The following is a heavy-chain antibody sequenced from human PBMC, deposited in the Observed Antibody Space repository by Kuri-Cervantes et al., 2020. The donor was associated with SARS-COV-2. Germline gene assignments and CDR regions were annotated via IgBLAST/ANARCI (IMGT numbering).Heavy chain of an antibody. CDR2: IWYDGSNK. D-gene: IGHD4-17*01. CDR1: GFIFSNYG. Sequence: GGSLRLSCAASGFIFSNYGMHWVRQAPGKGLEWVAVIWYDGSNKYYADSVKGRFTISRDNSKNTLYLQMNSLRAEDTAVYYCACHNDYEVVDVWGQGTTVTVSS. J-gene: IGHJ6*02. CDR3: ACHNDYEVVDV. V-gene: IGHV3-33*01.